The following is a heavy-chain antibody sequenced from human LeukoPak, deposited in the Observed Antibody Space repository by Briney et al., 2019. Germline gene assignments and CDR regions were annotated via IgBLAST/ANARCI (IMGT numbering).Heavy chain of an antibody. CDR3: ARSPPYYGDYVSGYYYYGMDV. V-gene: IGHV3-7*01. Sequence: GGSLRLSCAASGFTFSSYAMSWVRQAPGKGLEWVANIKQDGSEKYYVDSVKGRFTISRDNAKNSLYLQMNSLRAEDTAVYYCARSPPYYGDYVSGYYYYGMDVWGQGTTVTVSS. CDR1: GFTFSSYA. D-gene: IGHD4-17*01. CDR2: IKQDGSEK. J-gene: IGHJ6*02.